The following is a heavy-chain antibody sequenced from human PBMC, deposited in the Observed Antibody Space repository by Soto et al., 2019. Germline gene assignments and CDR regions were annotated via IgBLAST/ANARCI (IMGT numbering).Heavy chain of an antibody. CDR3: ARALPNIAAAGTQLSSSGMDV. D-gene: IGHD6-13*01. CDR1: GYTFTSYY. Sequence: ASVKVSCEASGYTFTSYYMHWVRQAPGQELEWIGIINPSGGSTSYAQKFQGRVTMTRDTSTSTVYMELSSLRSEDTAVYYCARALPNIAAAGTQLSSSGMDVWGQGTTVTVSS. J-gene: IGHJ6*02. V-gene: IGHV1-46*01. CDR2: INPSGGST.